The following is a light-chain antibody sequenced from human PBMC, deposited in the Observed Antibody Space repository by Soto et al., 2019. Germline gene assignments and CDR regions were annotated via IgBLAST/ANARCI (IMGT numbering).Light chain of an antibody. J-gene: IGKJ1*01. Sequence: PGDRATLSCRASQSVSSNYLAWYQQKPGQPPRLLIYGASIRATGIPDRFSGSGSGTDFTLTIRRLEPEDFAVYFCHQYGSSPRTFGQGTKVEIK. V-gene: IGKV3-20*01. CDR3: HQYGSSPRT. CDR2: GAS. CDR1: QSVSSNY.